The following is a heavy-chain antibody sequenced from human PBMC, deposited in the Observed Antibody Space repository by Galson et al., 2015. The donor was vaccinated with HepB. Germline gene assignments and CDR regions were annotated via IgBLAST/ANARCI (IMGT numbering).Heavy chain of an antibody. Sequence: SLRLSCASSGFSFSNYAIHWVRQAPGKGLEWMAVISYDGSFRYYSDSVKGRFTVSRDPSRSILYLQMNSLRVDDTAVYYCAKGGPWRIGAMLNRSLGFDPWGQGTLVIVSS. CDR3: AKGGPWRIGAMLNRSLGFDP. CDR1: GFSFSNYA. CDR2: ISYDGSFR. J-gene: IGHJ5*02. V-gene: IGHV3-30*18. D-gene: IGHD3-10*02.